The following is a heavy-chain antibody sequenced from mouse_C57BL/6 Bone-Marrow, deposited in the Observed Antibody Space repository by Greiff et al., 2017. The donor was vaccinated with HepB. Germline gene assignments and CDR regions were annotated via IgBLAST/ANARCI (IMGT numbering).Heavy chain of an antibody. V-gene: IGHV1-69*01. CDR2: IDPSDSYT. J-gene: IGHJ4*01. CDR1: GYTFTSYW. CDR3: ARWGDY. Sequence: QVQLQQPGAELVMPGASVKLSCKASGYTFTSYWMHWVKQRPGQGLEWIGEIDPSDSYTNYNQKFKGKSTLTVDKSSSTAYMQLSSLISEDSAVYYCARWGDYWGQGTSVTVSS.